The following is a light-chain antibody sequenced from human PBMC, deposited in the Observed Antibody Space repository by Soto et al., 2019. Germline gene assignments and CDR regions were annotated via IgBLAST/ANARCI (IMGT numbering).Light chain of an antibody. CDR2: GAS. V-gene: IGKV3-20*01. CDR3: HQRTRRPTWT. CDR1: QSVSSSY. J-gene: IGKJ1*01. Sequence: EIVMTQSPGTLSSSPGERATLSCRASQSVSSSYLAWYQQKPGQAPRLLIYGASNRATGIPARFSGSGSGTDFTLTISSLEPEDFAVYYGHQRTRRPTWTFGQGTKVDIK.